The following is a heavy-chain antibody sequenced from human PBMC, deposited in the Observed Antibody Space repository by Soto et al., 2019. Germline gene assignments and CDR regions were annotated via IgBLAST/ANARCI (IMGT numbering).Heavy chain of an antibody. CDR3: AKDTDHDYGDSGHFDY. D-gene: IGHD4-17*01. CDR1: GFTFDDYA. J-gene: IGHJ4*02. V-gene: IGHV3-9*01. CDR2: ISWNSGSI. Sequence: EVQLVESGGGLVQPGRSLRLSCAASGFTFDDYAMHWVRQAPGKGLEWVSGISWNSGSIGYADSVKGRFTISRDNAKNSLYLQMNSLRAEDTALYYCAKDTDHDYGDSGHFDYWGQGTLVTVSS.